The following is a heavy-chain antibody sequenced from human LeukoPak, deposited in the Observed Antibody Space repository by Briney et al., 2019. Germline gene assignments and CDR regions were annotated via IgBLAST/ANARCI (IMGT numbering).Heavy chain of an antibody. D-gene: IGHD3-22*01. CDR2: IYYSGST. CDR3: ARVALVKDYYDISGYYFPFDS. V-gene: IGHV4-31*03. Sequence: SQTLSLTCTVSGGSISSGGYYWSWIRQHPGKGLEWIGYIYYSGSTYYNPSLKSRVTISVDTSKNQFSLKLSSVTAADTAVYYCARVALVKDYYDISGYYFPFDSWGQGTLVTVSS. J-gene: IGHJ5*01. CDR1: GGSISSGGYY.